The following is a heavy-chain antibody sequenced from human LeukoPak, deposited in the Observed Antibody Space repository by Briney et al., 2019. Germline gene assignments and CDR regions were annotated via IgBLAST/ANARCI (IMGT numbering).Heavy chain of an antibody. J-gene: IGHJ4*02. CDR3: ARERQNKDFWSGGDY. CDR1: GFTFSTCW. CDR2: IKQDGSEK. D-gene: IGHD3-3*01. Sequence: HAGGSLRLSCAASGFTFSTCWMSWVRQAPGKGLEWVANIKQDGSEKYYVDSVKGRFTISRDNAKNSLYLQMNTLRPEDTAVYYCARERQNKDFWSGGDYWGQGTLVTVSS. V-gene: IGHV3-7*01.